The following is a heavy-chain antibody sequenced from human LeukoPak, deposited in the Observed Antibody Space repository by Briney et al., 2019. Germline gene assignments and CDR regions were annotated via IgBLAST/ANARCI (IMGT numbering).Heavy chain of an antibody. V-gene: IGHV1-69*06. CDR1: GGTFSSYA. CDR2: IIPIFGTA. D-gene: IGHD3-9*01. Sequence: SVKVSCKASGGTFSSYAISWVRQAPGQGLEWMGGIIPIFGTANYAQKFQGRVTITADKSTSTAYMELSSLGSEDTAVYYCASPDGILTGYYPYWGQGTLVTVSS. CDR3: ASPDGILTGYYPY. J-gene: IGHJ4*02.